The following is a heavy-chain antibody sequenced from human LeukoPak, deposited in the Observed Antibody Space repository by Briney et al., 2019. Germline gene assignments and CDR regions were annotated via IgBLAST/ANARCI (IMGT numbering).Heavy chain of an antibody. CDR1: GFTFSSYG. CDR2: IWYDGSNK. D-gene: IGHD2-15*01. J-gene: IGHJ5*02. CDR3: ARVGVVAATGNNWFDP. V-gene: IGHV3-33*01. Sequence: GGSLRLSCAASGFTFSSYGMHWVRQAPGKGPEWVAVIWYDGSNKYYADSVKGRFTISRDNSKNTLYLQMNSLRAEDTAVYYCARVGVVAATGNNWFDPWGQGTLVTVSS.